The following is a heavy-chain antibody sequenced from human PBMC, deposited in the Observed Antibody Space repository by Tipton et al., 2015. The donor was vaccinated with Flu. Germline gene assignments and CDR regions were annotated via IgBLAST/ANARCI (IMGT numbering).Heavy chain of an antibody. J-gene: IGHJ5*01. Sequence: TLSLTSSVSGDSIVYAYFWGWIRQAPGKGLEWIGNIHRSGSTYYNPSLRSRVNLSVDPSKNQFSLKLTSVTAADTAVYFCPRRDYSDYVAEPKNWLDSWGEGALVTASS. CDR3: PRRDYSDYVAEPKNWLDS. CDR2: IHRSGST. D-gene: IGHD4-11*01. CDR1: GDSIVYAYF. V-gene: IGHV4-38-2*01.